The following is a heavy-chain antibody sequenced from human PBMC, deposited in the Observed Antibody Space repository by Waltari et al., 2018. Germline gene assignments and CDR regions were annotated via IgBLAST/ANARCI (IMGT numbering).Heavy chain of an antibody. CDR1: GYTFTGYY. V-gene: IGHV1-2*04. CDR2: INPNRGGT. J-gene: IGHJ6*02. CDR3: ARTGLQLRAGMDV. Sequence: QVQLVQSGAEVKKPGASVKVSCKASGYTFTGYYMPWVRQAPGQGLEWLGWINPNRGGTNYAQKVQGWVTRTRDTSISTAYMELSRLRSEDTAVYYCARTGLQLRAGMDVWGQGTTVTVSS. D-gene: IGHD5-12*01.